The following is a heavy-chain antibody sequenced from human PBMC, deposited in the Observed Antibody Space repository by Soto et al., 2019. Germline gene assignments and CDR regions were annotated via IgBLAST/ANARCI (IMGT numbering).Heavy chain of an antibody. CDR2: IYYSGST. J-gene: IGHJ6*02. V-gene: IGHV4-39*01. Sequence: QLQLQESGPGLVKPSETLSLTCTVSGGSISSSSYYWGWIRQPPGKGLEWIGSIYYSGSTYYNPSLKSRVTISVDTSKNQFSLKLSSVTAADTAVYYCARLGGGRLRYFDWPLLPHYGMDVWGQGTTVTVSS. CDR1: GGSISSSSYY. D-gene: IGHD3-9*01. CDR3: ARLGGGRLRYFDWPLLPHYGMDV.